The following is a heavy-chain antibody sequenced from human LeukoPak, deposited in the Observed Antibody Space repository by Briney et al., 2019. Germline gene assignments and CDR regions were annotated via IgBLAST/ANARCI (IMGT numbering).Heavy chain of an antibody. D-gene: IGHD2-2*01. CDR1: GFTFSSYG. CDR2: ISYDGSNK. V-gene: IGHV3-30*18. CDR3: AKGDDIVVVPAAPDY. J-gene: IGHJ4*02. Sequence: PGGSLRLSCAVSGFTFSSYGMHWVRQAPGKGLEWVAVISYDGSNKYYADSVKGRFTISRDNSKNTLYLQMNSLRAEDTAVYYCAKGDDIVVVPAAPDYWGQGTLVTVSS.